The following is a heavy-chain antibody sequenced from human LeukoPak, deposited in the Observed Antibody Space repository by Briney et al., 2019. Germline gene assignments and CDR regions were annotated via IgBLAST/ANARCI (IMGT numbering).Heavy chain of an antibody. D-gene: IGHD3-10*01. V-gene: IGHV4-59*01. CDR1: DGSMTNYY. J-gene: IGHJ4*02. Sequence: PSETLSLSCSVSDGSMTNYYWSWIRQPAGKGLEWIGYIYYSGSTNYNPSLKSRVTISVDTSKNQFSLKLSSVTAADTAVYYCARDAGREIFDYWGQGALVTVSS. CDR2: IYYSGST. CDR3: ARDAGREIFDY.